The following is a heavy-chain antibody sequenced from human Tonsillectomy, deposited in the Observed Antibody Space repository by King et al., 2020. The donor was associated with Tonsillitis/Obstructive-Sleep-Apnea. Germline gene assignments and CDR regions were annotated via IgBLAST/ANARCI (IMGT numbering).Heavy chain of an antibody. Sequence: VQLQESGPGLVKPSETLSLTCTVSGGSISSYYWTWIRQPPGKGLEWIGYIYYSGSTNYNPSLKSRVTISVDTSKNQFSLKLSSVTAADTAVYYCASLTPGPDSSGWYDSYYFDYWGQGTLVTVSS. V-gene: IGHV4-59*08. J-gene: IGHJ4*02. CDR2: IYYSGST. CDR3: ASLTPGPDSSGWYDSYYFDY. CDR1: GGSISSYY. D-gene: IGHD6-19*01.